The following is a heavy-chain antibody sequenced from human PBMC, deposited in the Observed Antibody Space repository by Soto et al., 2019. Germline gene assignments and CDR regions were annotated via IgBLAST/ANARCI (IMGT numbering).Heavy chain of an antibody. CDR1: GGTFISYA. Sequence: ASVKVSCKASGGTFISYAISWVRQAPGQGLEWMGWISAYNGSTNYAQKLQGRVTMTTDTSTSTAYMELRSLRSDDTAVYYCARVTAGPLSMDVWGQGTTVTVSS. J-gene: IGHJ6*02. CDR3: ARVTAGPLSMDV. V-gene: IGHV1-18*01. D-gene: IGHD1-20*01. CDR2: ISAYNGST.